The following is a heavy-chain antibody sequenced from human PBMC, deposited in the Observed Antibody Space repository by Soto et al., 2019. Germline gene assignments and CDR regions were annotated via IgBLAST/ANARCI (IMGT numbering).Heavy chain of an antibody. V-gene: IGHV4-38-2*01. CDR2: IHHSGST. Sequence: SETLSLTCDVSGYSITSGHYWGWIRQPPGKGLEWIGIIHHSGSTYYNPSLKSRVTISIDTSRNRFSLKLISVTAADTAVYYCARRIEMTTMKTGMDVWGQGTTVTVSS. CDR1: GYSITSGHY. J-gene: IGHJ6*02. CDR3: ARRIEMTTMKTGMDV.